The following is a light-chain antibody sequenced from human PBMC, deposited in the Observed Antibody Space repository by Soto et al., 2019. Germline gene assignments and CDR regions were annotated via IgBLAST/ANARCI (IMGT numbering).Light chain of an antibody. CDR3: QQRNSCPPPT. Sequence: EIVLTQSPATLSLSPGERATLSCRASQSISNSLAWYQEKPGKAPRLLIYDSSNRDTGIPPRFSGSGSGTDFTLTISSLEPEDFAVYYCQQRNSCPPPTFGGGTRVEI. V-gene: IGKV3-11*01. J-gene: IGKJ4*01. CDR2: DSS. CDR1: QSISNS.